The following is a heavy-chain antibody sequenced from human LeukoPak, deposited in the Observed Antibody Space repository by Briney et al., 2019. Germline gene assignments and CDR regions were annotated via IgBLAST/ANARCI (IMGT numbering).Heavy chain of an antibody. Sequence: SETLSLTCTVSGVSISSYYWSWIRQPPGKGLEGSGDIYYSGSTNYNPSLKSRVTISVDTSKNQFSLKLSSVTAADTAVYYCARGESSIWFGELLDYWGQGTLVTVSS. V-gene: IGHV4-59*01. J-gene: IGHJ4*02. D-gene: IGHD3-10*01. CDR2: IYYSGST. CDR3: ARGESSIWFGELLDY. CDR1: GVSISSYY.